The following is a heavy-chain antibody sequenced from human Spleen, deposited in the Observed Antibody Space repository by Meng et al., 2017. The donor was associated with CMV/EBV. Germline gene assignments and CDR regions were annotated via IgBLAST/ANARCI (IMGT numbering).Heavy chain of an antibody. CDR1: VPLSRYA. J-gene: IGHJ4*02. Sequence: VPLSRYAMTWVRQAPGKGLEWVSGISGGGGSTYYADSVKGRFTISRDNSKNTLYLQMNSLTAEDTAVYYCAKGVYYDFWSGYSPDFWGQGTLVTVSS. CDR3: AKGVYYDFWSGYSPDF. V-gene: IGHV3-23*01. CDR2: ISGGGGST. D-gene: IGHD3-3*01.